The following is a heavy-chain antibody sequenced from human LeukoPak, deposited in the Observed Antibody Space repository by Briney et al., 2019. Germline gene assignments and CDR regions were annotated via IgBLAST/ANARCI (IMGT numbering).Heavy chain of an antibody. J-gene: IGHJ4*02. D-gene: IGHD6-13*01. CDR2: IIENGGET. CDR3: AKDYEYNSNTWYFH. Sequence: PGGSLRLSCAASGFTFSTYGMSWVRQAPGKGLEWVSGIIENGGETYYADSVRGRFTISRDNSKNTLYLQMNSLRAEDTAVYYCAKDYEYNSNTWYFHWGRGTLVSVSS. V-gene: IGHV3-23*01. CDR1: GFTFSTYG.